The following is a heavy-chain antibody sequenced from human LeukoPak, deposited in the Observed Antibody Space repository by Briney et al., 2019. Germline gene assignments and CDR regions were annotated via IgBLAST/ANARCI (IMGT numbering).Heavy chain of an antibody. V-gene: IGHV3-30*03. CDR2: ISSEGSNK. CDR1: GFTFSTYG. CDR3: ARDPIAEAGNNYYRMDV. D-gene: IGHD6-19*01. J-gene: IGHJ6*02. Sequence: GRSLILSCAASGFTFSTYGMYWVRQAPGKGLEWVAVISSEGSNKYYADSVKGRFTISRDNSKDTLYLQMNNLRAEDTAVYYCARDPIAEAGNNYYRMDVWGQGTTVTVSS.